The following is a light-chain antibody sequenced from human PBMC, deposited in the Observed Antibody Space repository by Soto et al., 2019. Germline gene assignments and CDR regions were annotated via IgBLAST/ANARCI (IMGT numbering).Light chain of an antibody. J-gene: IGKJ5*01. CDR1: QSVSSSY. CDR3: KQDGSSPSIT. Sequence: EIVLTQSPGTLSLSPGERATLSCRASQSVSSSYLAWYQQKPGQAPRLLIYGASSRATGIPDRFSGSGSGTDFTLTISRLEPEDFAVYYCKQDGSSPSITFGQGTRLEIK. CDR2: GAS. V-gene: IGKV3-20*01.